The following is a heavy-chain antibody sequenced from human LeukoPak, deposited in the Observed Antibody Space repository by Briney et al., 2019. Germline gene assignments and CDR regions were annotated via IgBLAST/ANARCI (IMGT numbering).Heavy chain of an antibody. J-gene: IGHJ4*02. Sequence: SETLSLTCTVSGGSISSYYWSWIRQPPGKGLEWIGYIYYSGSTNYNPSLKSRVTISVDTSKNQFSLKLSSGTAADTAVYYCASIAAAGTGYFDYWGQGTLVTVSS. CDR1: GGSISSYY. CDR2: IYYSGST. CDR3: ASIAAAGTGYFDY. D-gene: IGHD6-13*01. V-gene: IGHV4-59*01.